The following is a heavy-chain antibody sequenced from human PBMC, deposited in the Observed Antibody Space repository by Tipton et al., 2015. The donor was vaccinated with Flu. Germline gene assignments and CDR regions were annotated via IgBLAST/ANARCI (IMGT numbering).Heavy chain of an antibody. CDR1: GYKFSSYW. J-gene: IGHJ4*02. CDR2: IYPGDSDT. D-gene: IGHD4-23*01. V-gene: IGHV5-51*01. CDR3: ALEGYGGSMSYFDY. Sequence: QLVQSGAEVKKPGEFLKISCKASGYKFSSYWIGWVRQMPGKGPEWMGIIYPGDSDTRYSPSFQGQVTISADESISTAYLQWSSLKASDTAIYYCALEGYGGSMSYFDYWGQGTLVTVSS.